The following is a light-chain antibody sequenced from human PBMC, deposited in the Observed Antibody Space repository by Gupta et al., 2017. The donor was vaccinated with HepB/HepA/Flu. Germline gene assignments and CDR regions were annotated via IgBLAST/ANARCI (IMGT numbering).Light chain of an antibody. CDR2: DAS. CDR1: QDISNY. J-gene: IGKJ4*01. Sequence: DTQMTQSPSSLSASVGDRVTITCPASQDISNYLNWYQQKPGKAPKLLIYDASKVETGVPSRFSGSGSGTDFTFTISSRQPEDFATYYCQQEDNLPFTFGRGTKVDIK. CDR3: QQEDNLPFT. V-gene: IGKV1-33*01.